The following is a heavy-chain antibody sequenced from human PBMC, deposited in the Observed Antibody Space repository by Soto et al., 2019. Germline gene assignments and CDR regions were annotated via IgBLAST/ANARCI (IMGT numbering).Heavy chain of an antibody. Sequence: CLSLSCAASGFTFSSYCMHWVRQAPGKGLEWVAVIWYDGSNKYYADSVKGRFTISRDNSKNTLYLQMNSLRAEDTAVYYCARDVGSIEQQLRATYNWFDPWGQGTLVTVSS. J-gene: IGHJ5*02. D-gene: IGHD6-13*01. CDR1: GFTFSSYC. CDR2: IWYDGSNK. CDR3: ARDVGSIEQQLRATYNWFDP. V-gene: IGHV3-33*01.